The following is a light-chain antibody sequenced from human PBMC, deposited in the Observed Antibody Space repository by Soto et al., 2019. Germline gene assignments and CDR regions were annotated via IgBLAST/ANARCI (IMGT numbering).Light chain of an antibody. CDR1: QSVSNNY. CDR3: QQYGSSGT. Sequence: GGRATLSCRASQSVSNNYLAWYQQKPGQAPRLLIYGASNRATGIPDRFSGSGSGTDFTLAISRLEPEDFAVYYCQQYGSSGTFGQGTKVDIK. J-gene: IGKJ1*01. CDR2: GAS. V-gene: IGKV3-20*01.